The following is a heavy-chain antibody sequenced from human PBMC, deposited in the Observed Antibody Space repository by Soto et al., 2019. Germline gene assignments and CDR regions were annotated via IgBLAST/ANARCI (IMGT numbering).Heavy chain of an antibody. D-gene: IGHD1-26*01. J-gene: IGHJ4*02. Sequence: QVQLQQSGPGLVKPSQTLSVTCGISGDSVSSNSAAWNWLRQSPSRGIEWLGRTYFRSKWYNDYAVSVESRITIKADTSKSLFPLQLNFVTPEDTAVYFCARGEQYSGRIFDYWGQGTLVTVSS. V-gene: IGHV6-1*01. CDR2: TYFRSKWYN. CDR1: GDSVSSNSAA. CDR3: ARGEQYSGRIFDY.